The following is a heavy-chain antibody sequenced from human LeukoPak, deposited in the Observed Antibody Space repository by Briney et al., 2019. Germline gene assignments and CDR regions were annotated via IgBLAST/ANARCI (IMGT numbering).Heavy chain of an antibody. D-gene: IGHD3-9*01. CDR2: IYYSGST. V-gene: IGHV4-59*01. CDR1: GGSISSYY. Sequence: SETLSLTCTVSGGSISSYYWSWIRQPPGKGLEWIGYIYYSGSTNYKSSLKSRVTISVDTSKDQFSLKLSSVTAADTAVYYCARLTGYSSESWFDPWGQGTLVTVSS. J-gene: IGHJ5*02. CDR3: ARLTGYSSESWFDP.